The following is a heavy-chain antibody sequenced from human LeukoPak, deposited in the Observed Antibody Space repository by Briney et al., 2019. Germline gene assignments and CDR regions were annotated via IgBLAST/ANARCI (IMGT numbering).Heavy chain of an antibody. Sequence: PGGSLRLSCAASRFTFSACGMHWVRQAPGKGLEWVAAISFDGSHKYYADSVKGRYTISRDNSMNTLYLQMNSLRAEDTAVYYCAKGVVASPKSRYFDLWGRGTLVTVSS. CDR1: RFTFSACG. CDR2: ISFDGSHK. D-gene: IGHD2-21*01. V-gene: IGHV3-30*18. CDR3: AKGVVASPKSRYFDL. J-gene: IGHJ2*01.